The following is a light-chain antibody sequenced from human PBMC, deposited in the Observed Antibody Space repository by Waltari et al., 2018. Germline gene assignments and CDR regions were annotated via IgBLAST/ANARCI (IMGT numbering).Light chain of an antibody. CDR3: SSYTTNTRV. J-gene: IGLJ3*02. CDR2: DVS. CDR1: SGDLVIGNR. Sequence: QSALTQPASVSGSPGQSITISCTGTSGDLVIGNRVSWYQQYPGKAPKLMVYDVSSRASGVSDRFSGSKSVNTASLTISGLQVEDEADYYCSSYTTNTRVFGGGTKLTVL. V-gene: IGLV2-14*03.